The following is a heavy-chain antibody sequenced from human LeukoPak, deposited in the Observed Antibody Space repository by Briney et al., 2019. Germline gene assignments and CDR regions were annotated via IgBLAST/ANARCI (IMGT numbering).Heavy chain of an antibody. V-gene: IGHV4-39*01. D-gene: IGHD5-12*01. CDR2: FYYGRTT. CDR3: VRHDGRGGATMGAFDS. J-gene: IGHJ5*01. Sequence: SETLSLTCTVSAASFISSSHHWGWIRQSPGKGLEWIGTFYYGRTTYYNPSLDGRVTISLDTSANHFSLQLNSVTAADTAVYYCVRHDGRGGATMGAFDSWGQGSLVTVSS. CDR1: AASFISSSHH.